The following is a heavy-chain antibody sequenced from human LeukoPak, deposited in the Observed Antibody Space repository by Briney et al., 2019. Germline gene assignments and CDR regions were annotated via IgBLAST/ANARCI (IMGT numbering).Heavy chain of an antibody. D-gene: IGHD1-1*01. CDR1: GDTFTANY. V-gene: IGHV1-2*02. CDR3: AEDVGRTGTNCFDP. J-gene: IGHJ5*02. Sequence: GASVKVSCKPSGDTFTANYLHWVRQAPGQGLEWLGWINLNTGYTKYAQKFRGRVTMTRDTSTSSASMELSRLRSDDTAVYFCAEDVGRTGTNCFDPWGQGTLATVSS. CDR2: INLNTGYT.